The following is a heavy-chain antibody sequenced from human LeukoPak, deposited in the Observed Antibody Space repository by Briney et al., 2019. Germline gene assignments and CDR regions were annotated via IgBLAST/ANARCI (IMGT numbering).Heavy chain of an antibody. D-gene: IGHD6-19*01. V-gene: IGHV1-18*01. CDR2: ISAYNGNT. CDR1: GYTFTSYG. Sequence: ASVKVSCKASGYTFTSYGISWVRQAPGQGLEWMGWISAYNGNTNYAQKLQGRVTMTTDTSTSTAYMELRSLRPDDTAAYYCARDRSPYSSGWFGMDVWGQGTTVTVSS. J-gene: IGHJ6*02. CDR3: ARDRSPYSSGWFGMDV.